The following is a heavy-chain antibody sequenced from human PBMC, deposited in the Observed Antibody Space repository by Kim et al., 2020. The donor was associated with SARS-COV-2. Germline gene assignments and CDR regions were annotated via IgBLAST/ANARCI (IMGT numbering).Heavy chain of an antibody. J-gene: IGHJ6*02. V-gene: IGHV4-34*01. D-gene: IGHD2-2*01. CDR2: ITDSGST. Sequence: SETLSLTCAVYGGSFSGHSWSWVRQPPGQGLEWIGEITDSGSTKYNPSLKSRLTLSVDVSKNQFSLKLTSVTAADRGLYYCTRGRVGVVPAPVLGLGPFYEYFILDVWGHGTTVTVSS. CDR1: GGSFSGHS. CDR3: TRGRVGVVPAPVLGLGPFYEYFILDV.